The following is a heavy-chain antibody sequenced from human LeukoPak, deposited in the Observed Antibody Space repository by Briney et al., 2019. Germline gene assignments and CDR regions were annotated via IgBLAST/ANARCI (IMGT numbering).Heavy chain of an antibody. Sequence: PGGSLRLSCEASGFTFSSYAMTWVRQAPGKGLEWVSAISGRGGNTYYAGSVKGRFTISRDNSKNTPYLQMNSLRAEDTAVYYCAKAVRWELPQGFDYWGQGTLVTVSS. CDR1: GFTFSSYA. D-gene: IGHD1-26*01. J-gene: IGHJ4*02. CDR2: ISGRGGNT. V-gene: IGHV3-23*01. CDR3: AKAVRWELPQGFDY.